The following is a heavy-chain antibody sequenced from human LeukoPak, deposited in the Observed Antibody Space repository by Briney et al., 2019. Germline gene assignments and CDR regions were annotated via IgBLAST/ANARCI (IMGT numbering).Heavy chain of an antibody. CDR1: GGSISSSNW. CDR3: ARLRLRYKSNGDSTPYEAVDI. CDR2: VYHSGST. J-gene: IGHJ3*02. D-gene: IGHD2-21*01. V-gene: IGHV4-4*02. Sequence: SGTLSLTCAVSGGSISSSNWWSWVRQPPGKGLEWIGEVYHSGSTNYNPSLKSRVTISVDKSKNQFSLKLSSVTAADAAVYYCARLRLRYKSNGDSTPYEAVDIWGQGTVVTVSS.